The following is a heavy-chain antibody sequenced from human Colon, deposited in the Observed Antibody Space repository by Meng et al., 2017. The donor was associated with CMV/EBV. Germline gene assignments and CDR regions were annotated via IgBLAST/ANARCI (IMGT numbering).Heavy chain of an antibody. CDR2: IAAITSSSDYI. J-gene: IGHJ4*02. CDR1: GYTFSSYD. D-gene: IGHD5-24*01. V-gene: IGHV3-21*01. CDR3: ARGRFFDH. Sequence: GESPKISCAASGYTFSSYDMNWVRQAPGKGLEWVSSIAAITSSSDYISYGDSVKGRFTISRDNAKSSLFLQLDSLRADDTAVYYCARGRFFDHWGQGTLVTVSS.